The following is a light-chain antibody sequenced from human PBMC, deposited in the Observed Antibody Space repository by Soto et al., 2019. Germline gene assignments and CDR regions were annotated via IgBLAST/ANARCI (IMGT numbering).Light chain of an antibody. CDR1: QSVSSY. V-gene: IGKV3-11*01. Sequence: EIVLTQSPATLSLSPGERATLSCRASQSVSSYLAWYQQKPGQAPRLLIYDASNRATGIPAKFSGSGSGTDFTLTISSLEPEEFSVYYCPQRSNWGTFGGGTKVEIK. CDR3: PQRSNWGT. J-gene: IGKJ4*01. CDR2: DAS.